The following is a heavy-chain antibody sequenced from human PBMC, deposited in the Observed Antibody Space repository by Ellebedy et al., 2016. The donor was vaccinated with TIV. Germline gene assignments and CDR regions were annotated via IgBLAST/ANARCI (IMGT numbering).Heavy chain of an antibody. Sequence: PGGSLRLSCTASGFIVSNNHMSWVRQAPGKGLEWVGGYTNYADSVKSRFTISTHNSRNTLYLQMTNLRTEDTAVYYCAKGSFPFGDKSERIYSFQYWGQGTLVTVSS. D-gene: IGHD3-10*01. CDR1: GFIVSNNH. J-gene: IGHJ4*02. V-gene: IGHV3-53*04. CDR2: GGYT. CDR3: AKGSFPFGDKSERIYSFQY.